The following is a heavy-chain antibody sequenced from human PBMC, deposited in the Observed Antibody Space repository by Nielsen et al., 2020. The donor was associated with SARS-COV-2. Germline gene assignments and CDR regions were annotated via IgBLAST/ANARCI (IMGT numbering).Heavy chain of an antibody. CDR3: ASSYYDFWSGDMDV. Sequence: LRLSCTVSGGSISSGDYYWSWIRQPPGKGLEWIGYIYYSGSTYYNPSLKSRVTISVDTSKNQFSLKLSSVTAADTAVYYCASSYYDFWSGDMDVWGKGTTVTVSS. D-gene: IGHD3-3*01. J-gene: IGHJ6*03. CDR2: IYYSGST. CDR1: GGSISSGDYY. V-gene: IGHV4-30-4*01.